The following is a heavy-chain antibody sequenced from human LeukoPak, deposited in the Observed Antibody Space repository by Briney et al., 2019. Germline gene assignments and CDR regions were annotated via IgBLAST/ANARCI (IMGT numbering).Heavy chain of an antibody. V-gene: IGHV4-59*12. J-gene: IGHJ4*02. D-gene: IGHD2-8*01. CDR2: IYYSGST. CDR3: ALGYCTNGVCPIIDY. CDR1: GGSISSYH. Sequence: PSETLSLTCTVSGGSISSYHWGWIRQPPGKGLEWIGYIYYSGSTNYNPSLKSRVTISVDKSKNQFSLKLSSVTAADTAVYYCALGYCTNGVCPIIDYWGQGTLVTVSS.